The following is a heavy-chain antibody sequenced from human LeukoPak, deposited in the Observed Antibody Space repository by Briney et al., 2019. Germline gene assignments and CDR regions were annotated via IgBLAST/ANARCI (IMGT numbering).Heavy chain of an antibody. V-gene: IGHV4-59*08. CDR2: IYYSGST. J-gene: IGHJ4*02. CDR3: ARRRDGSGSFDY. CDR1: GGSISSYY. Sequence: SETLSLTCTVSGGSISSYYWSWIRQPPGKGLEWIGYIYYSGSTNYNPSLKSRVTISVDTSKNQFSLKLSSVTAADTAVYYCARRRDGSGSFDYWGQGTLVTVSP. D-gene: IGHD3-10*01.